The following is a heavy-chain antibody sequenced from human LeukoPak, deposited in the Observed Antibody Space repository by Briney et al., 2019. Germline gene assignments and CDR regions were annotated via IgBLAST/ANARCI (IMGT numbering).Heavy chain of an antibody. D-gene: IGHD1-26*01. Sequence: SETLSLTCTVSGGSVSSGSYYWSWIRQPPGKGLEWIGYIYYSGSTNYNPSLKSRVTISVDTSKNQFSLKLSSVTAADTAVYYCARAIMGAASVDSWGQGTLVTVSS. CDR2: IYYSGST. CDR1: GGSVSSGSYY. J-gene: IGHJ4*02. CDR3: ARAIMGAASVDS. V-gene: IGHV4-61*01.